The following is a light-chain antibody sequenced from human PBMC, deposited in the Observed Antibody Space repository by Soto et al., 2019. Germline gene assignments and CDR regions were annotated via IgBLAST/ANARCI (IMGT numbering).Light chain of an antibody. CDR1: SSNIGNND. CDR3: ATWDDSLNRWV. CDR2: FDD. V-gene: IGLV1-36*01. J-gene: IGLJ3*02. Sequence: QSVLTQPPSVSDAPRQRVTISCSGSSSNIGNNDVSWYQQFPGKAPKLLIYFDDLLPSGVSDRFSGSKSGTSASLAISGLQSEDEADYYCATWDDSLNRWVFGGGTKLTVL.